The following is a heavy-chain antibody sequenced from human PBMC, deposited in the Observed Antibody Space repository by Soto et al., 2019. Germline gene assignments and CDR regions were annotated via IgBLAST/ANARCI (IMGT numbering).Heavy chain of an antibody. CDR1: GPSVTFTNYY. V-gene: IGHV4-39*01. Sequence: PSETLSLTCSVSGPSVTFTNYYWAWIRQPPEKGLEWIGTIYYSGTTYYTPSLKSRVTISLDKSKDQFSLKLTSVTAADTAVYYCVRREEYRENFYYYYGMDVWGQGTPVTVSS. CDR3: VRREEYRENFYYYYGMDV. D-gene: IGHD3-3*01. CDR2: IYYSGTT. J-gene: IGHJ6*02.